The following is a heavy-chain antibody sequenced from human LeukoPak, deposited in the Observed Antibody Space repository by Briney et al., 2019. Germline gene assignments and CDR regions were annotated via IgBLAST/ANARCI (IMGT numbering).Heavy chain of an antibody. Sequence: SETLSLTCIVSGGSINGYYWSWIRQPPGKGLEWIGYIHYSGGAYYNPSLWSRVTISVDMSKNQFSLTLSSVTAADTAVYYCAKYPGGINRWFDPWGQGTLVTVSS. CDR2: IHYSGGA. CDR3: AKYPGGINRWFDP. D-gene: IGHD2-2*01. J-gene: IGHJ5*02. V-gene: IGHV4-59*01. CDR1: GGSINGYY.